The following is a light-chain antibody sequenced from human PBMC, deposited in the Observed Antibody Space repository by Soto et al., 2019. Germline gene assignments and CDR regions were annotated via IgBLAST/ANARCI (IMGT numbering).Light chain of an antibody. CDR3: KSYAGSNTYV. V-gene: IGLV2-8*01. Sequence: QSVLTQPPSASGSPGQSVTISCTGTKNDIGVYDFVSWYQHHPGKAPRLIIYEVVRRPSGVPDRFSGSKSVNTASLTVSGLQAADEADYFCKSYAGSNTYVFGSGTKV. J-gene: IGLJ1*01. CDR1: KNDIGVYDF. CDR2: EVV.